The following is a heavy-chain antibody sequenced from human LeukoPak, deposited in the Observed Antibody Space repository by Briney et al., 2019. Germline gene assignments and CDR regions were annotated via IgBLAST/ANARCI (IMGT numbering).Heavy chain of an antibody. CDR3: ARALGVIFDY. CDR2: TYYRSKWSN. Sequence: QTLSLTCAISGDSVSSNAATWNWIRQSPSKGLEWLGRTYYRSKWSNDYAVSVKSRLTINPDTSKNHFSLQRNFVTPEDTAVYFCARALGVIFDYWGEGTLVTLSS. D-gene: IGHD2-8*01. V-gene: IGHV6-1*01. CDR1: GDSVSSNAAT. J-gene: IGHJ4*02.